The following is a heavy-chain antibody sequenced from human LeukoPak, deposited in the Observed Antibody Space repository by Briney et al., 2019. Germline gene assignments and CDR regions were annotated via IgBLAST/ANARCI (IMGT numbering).Heavy chain of an antibody. J-gene: IGHJ1*01. CDR3: AMQATTVVTPALQH. V-gene: IGHV3-30-3*01. Sequence: GGSLRLSCAASGFTFSSYAMHWVRQAPGKGLEWVAVISYDGSNKYYADSVKGRFTISRDNSKNTLYLQMNSLRSEDTAVYYCAMQATTVVTPALQHWGQGTLVTVSS. D-gene: IGHD4-23*01. CDR2: ISYDGSNK. CDR1: GFTFSSYA.